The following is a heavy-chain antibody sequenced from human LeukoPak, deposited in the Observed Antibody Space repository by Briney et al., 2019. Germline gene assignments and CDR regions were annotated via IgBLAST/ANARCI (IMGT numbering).Heavy chain of an antibody. CDR3: ARGSSSGWSRENYLAY. D-gene: IGHD6-19*01. J-gene: IGHJ4*02. CDR1: GGSISSYY. Sequence: PSETLSLTCTVSGGSISSYYWSWIRQPAGKGLEWIGRIYTGGNTNYNPSLKSRVTLSVDKSKNQFSLKMSSVTAADTAVYFCARGSSSGWSRENYLAYWGQGTLVTVSS. CDR2: IYTGGNT. V-gene: IGHV4-4*07.